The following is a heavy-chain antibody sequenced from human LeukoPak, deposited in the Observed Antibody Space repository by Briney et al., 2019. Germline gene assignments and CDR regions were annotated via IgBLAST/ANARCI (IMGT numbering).Heavy chain of an antibody. V-gene: IGHV3-48*01. CDR2: ISGSSSII. CDR3: ARVGVDI. Sequence: PGGSLRLSRAASGFTFSSYSMNWVRQAPGKGLEWVSYISGSSSIIYYADSVKGRFTISRDNAKDSLYLQMNSLRADDTAVYYCARVGVDIWGQGTMVTVSS. CDR1: GFTFSSYS. J-gene: IGHJ3*02. D-gene: IGHD3-10*01.